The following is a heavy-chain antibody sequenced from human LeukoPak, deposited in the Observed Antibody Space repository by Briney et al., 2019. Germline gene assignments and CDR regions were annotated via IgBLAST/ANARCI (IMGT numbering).Heavy chain of an antibody. CDR1: GFTFSSYW. V-gene: IGHV3-7*01. CDR3: ARDIVVVTAIKDY. Sequence: GGSLRLSCAASGFTFSSYWMSWVRQAPGKGLEWVANIKQGGSEKYYVDSVKGRFTISRDNAKNSLYLQMNSLRAEDTAVYYCARDIVVVTAIKDYWGQGTLVTVSS. CDR2: IKQGGSEK. J-gene: IGHJ4*02. D-gene: IGHD2-21*02.